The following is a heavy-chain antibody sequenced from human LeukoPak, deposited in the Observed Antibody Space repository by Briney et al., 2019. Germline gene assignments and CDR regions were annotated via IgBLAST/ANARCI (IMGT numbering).Heavy chain of an antibody. CDR2: IKSKTDGGTT. CDR3: TTWIGEFDAFDI. J-gene: IGHJ3*02. D-gene: IGHD3-10*01. CDR1: GFTFSNAW. V-gene: IGHV3-15*01. Sequence: NPGGSLRLSCAASGFTFSNAWMSWVRQAPGKGLEWVGRIKSKTDGGTTDYAAPVKGRFTISRDDSKNTLYLQMNSLKTEDTAVYYCTTWIGEFDAFDICGQGTMVTVSS.